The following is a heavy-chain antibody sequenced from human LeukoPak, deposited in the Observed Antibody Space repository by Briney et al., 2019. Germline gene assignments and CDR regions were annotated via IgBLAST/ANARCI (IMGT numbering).Heavy chain of an antibody. CDR2: IYHSGRT. CDR1: GYSISSGYY. D-gene: IGHD6-19*01. J-gene: IGHJ4*02. CDR3: ASSREAVAQLDY. Sequence: SETLSLTCTVSGYSISSGYYWGWIRQPPGKGLEWIGIIYHSGRTNYNPSLKSRVTISVDTSKNQFSLKLSSVTAADTAVYYCASSREAVAQLDYWGQGTLVTVSS. V-gene: IGHV4-38-2*02.